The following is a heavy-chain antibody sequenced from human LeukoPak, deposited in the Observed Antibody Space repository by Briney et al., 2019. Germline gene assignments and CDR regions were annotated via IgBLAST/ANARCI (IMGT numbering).Heavy chain of an antibody. V-gene: IGHV1-69*05. CDR1: GGTFSSYA. CDR2: IIPIFGTA. CDR3: ASDYYDSSGYYGY. Sequence: SVKVSCKASGGTFSSYAISWVRQAPGQGLEWMGRIIPIFGTANYAQKFQGRVTITTDESTSTAYMELSSLRSEDTAVYYCASDYYDSSGYYGYWGQGTLVTVSS. J-gene: IGHJ4*02. D-gene: IGHD3-22*01.